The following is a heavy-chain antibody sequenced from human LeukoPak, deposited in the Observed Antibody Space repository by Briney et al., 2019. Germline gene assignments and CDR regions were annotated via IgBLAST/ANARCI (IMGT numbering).Heavy chain of an antibody. CDR3: ARSYTSYYYYYGMDV. CDR2: ISGSGGST. V-gene: IGHV3-23*01. CDR1: GFTFSSYA. Sequence: GGSLRLSYAASGFTFSSYAMSWVRQAPGKGLEWVSAISGSGGSTYYADSVKGRFTISRDNSKNTLYLQMNSLRAEDTAVYYCARSYTSYYYYYGMDVWGKGTTVTVSS. J-gene: IGHJ6*04. D-gene: IGHD3-16*01.